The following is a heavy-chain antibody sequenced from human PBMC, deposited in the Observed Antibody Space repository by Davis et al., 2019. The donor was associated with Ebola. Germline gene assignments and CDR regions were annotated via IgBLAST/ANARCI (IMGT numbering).Heavy chain of an antibody. CDR3: ATGLAGWQLGFQH. Sequence: SVKVSCMASGGTFLSWAVAWVRRAPGRGLEFMGGIIPILQRLGSAPKFQDRVTITADRSTGTVFLEVRNLRSDETAIYYCATGLAGWQLGFQHWGQGTQVTVAS. D-gene: IGHD4-23*01. J-gene: IGHJ1*01. CDR2: IIPILQRL. V-gene: IGHV1-69*10. CDR1: GGTFLSWA.